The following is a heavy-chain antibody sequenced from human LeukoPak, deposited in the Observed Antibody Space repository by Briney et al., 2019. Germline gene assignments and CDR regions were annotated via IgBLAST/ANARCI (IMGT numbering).Heavy chain of an antibody. CDR1: GFTVSSNY. D-gene: IGHD3-10*01. CDR3: AKGLWFGELLTHGMDV. CDR2: IYSGGST. V-gene: IGHV3-53*01. J-gene: IGHJ6*02. Sequence: PGGSLRLSCAASGFTVSSNYMSWVRQAPGKGLEWVSVIYSGGSTYYADSVKGRFTISRDNSKNTLYLQMNSLRAEDTAVYYCAKGLWFGELLTHGMDVWGQGTTVTVSS.